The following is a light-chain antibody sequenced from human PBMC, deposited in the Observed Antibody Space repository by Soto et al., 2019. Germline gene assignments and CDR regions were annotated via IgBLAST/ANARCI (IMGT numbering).Light chain of an antibody. CDR3: SSYTNSGSLVV. CDR1: SSDVGGYNY. V-gene: IGLV2-14*01. Sequence: QSALTQPASVSGSAGQSITISCTGTSSDVGGYNYVSWYQQHPGKAPKLMISDVSNRPSGVSDRFSGSKSGNTASLTISGLQAEDEADYYCSSYTNSGSLVVFGGGTKLTVL. CDR2: DVS. J-gene: IGLJ2*01.